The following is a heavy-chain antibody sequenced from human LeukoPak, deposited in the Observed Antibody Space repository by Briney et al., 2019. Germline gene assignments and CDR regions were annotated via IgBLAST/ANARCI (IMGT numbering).Heavy chain of an antibody. CDR2: ISYDGSNK. CDR3: ARDQFTNGGKKDY. Sequence: SGGSLRLSCAASGFTLSSYAMHWVRQAPGKGLEWVAVISYDGSNKYYADSVKGRFTISRDNSKNTLYLQMNSLRAEDTAVYYCARDQFTNGGKKDYWGQGTLVTVSS. D-gene: IGHD2-2*01. J-gene: IGHJ4*02. CDR1: GFTLSSYA. V-gene: IGHV3-30-3*01.